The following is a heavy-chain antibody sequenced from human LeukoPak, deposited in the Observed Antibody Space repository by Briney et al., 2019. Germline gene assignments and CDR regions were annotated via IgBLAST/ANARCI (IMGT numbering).Heavy chain of an antibody. D-gene: IGHD2-15*01. CDR3: ARLKWRDTVVVVGARHYAWFDP. CDR1: GYSFTSYW. Sequence: KGGESLKISCQGSGYSFTSYWIAWVRQMPGKGLEWMGIIYPGDSDTRYSPSFQGQVTISADKSISTAYLQWSSLKASDTAMYYCARLKWRDTVVVVGARHYAWFDPWGQGTLVTVSS. V-gene: IGHV5-51*01. J-gene: IGHJ5*02. CDR2: IYPGDSDT.